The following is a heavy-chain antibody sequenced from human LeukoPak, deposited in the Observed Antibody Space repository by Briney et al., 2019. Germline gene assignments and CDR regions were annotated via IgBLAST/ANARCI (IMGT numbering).Heavy chain of an antibody. V-gene: IGHV3-64D*09. CDR2: ISNKGGST. CDR3: VKSGTWADFDS. Sequence: GGSLRLSCSTSGFTFSSYGMHWVRQAPGKGLEYVSGISNKGGSTYYADSVKGRFTISRDNSKNTLHLQMSSLRADDTAVYYCVKSGTWADFDSWGQGTLVTVSS. J-gene: IGHJ4*02. CDR1: GFTFSSYG. D-gene: IGHD1-26*01.